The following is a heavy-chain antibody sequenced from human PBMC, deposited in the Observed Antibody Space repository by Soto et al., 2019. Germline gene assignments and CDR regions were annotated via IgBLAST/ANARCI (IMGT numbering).Heavy chain of an antibody. CDR1: GFTFSSYA. J-gene: IGHJ4*02. D-gene: IGHD6-13*01. V-gene: IGHV3-23*01. CDR2: ISGSGGST. CDR3: AKNRHSSSWIIPEPFDY. Sequence: GGSLRLSCAASGFTFSSYAMSWVRQAPGKGLEWVSAISGSGGSTYYADSVKGRFTISRDNSKNTLYLQMNSLRAEDTAVYYCAKNRHSSSWIIPEPFDYWGQGTLVTVSS.